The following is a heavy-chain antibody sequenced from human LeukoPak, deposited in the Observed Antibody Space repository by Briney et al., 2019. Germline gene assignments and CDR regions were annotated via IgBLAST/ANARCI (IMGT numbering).Heavy chain of an antibody. Sequence: GGSLRLSCAASGFTFTSYAMTWVRQAPGKGLEWVSALSGSGGIAHYADFVRGRFTISRDNSKNTLFLQVNSLGAEDTALYYCAKLLKGYYDSSGYLDAFDIWGQGTMVTVSS. J-gene: IGHJ3*02. V-gene: IGHV3-23*01. D-gene: IGHD3-22*01. CDR1: GFTFTSYA. CDR3: AKLLKGYYDSSGYLDAFDI. CDR2: LSGSGGIA.